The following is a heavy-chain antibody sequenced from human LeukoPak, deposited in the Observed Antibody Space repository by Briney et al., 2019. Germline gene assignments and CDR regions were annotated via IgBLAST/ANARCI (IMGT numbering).Heavy chain of an antibody. CDR2: MNPNSGNT. CDR3: ARREPGSGWFRD. Sequence: ASVKVSCKASGYTFTSYDINWVRQATGQGLEWMGWMNPNSGNTGYAQKFQGRVTMTRNTSISTAYMELSSLRSEDTAVYYCARREPGSGWFRDWGQGTLVTVSS. D-gene: IGHD6-19*01. CDR1: GYTFTSYD. J-gene: IGHJ4*02. V-gene: IGHV1-8*01.